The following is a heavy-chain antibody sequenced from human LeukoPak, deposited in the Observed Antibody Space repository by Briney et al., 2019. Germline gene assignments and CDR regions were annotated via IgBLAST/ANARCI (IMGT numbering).Heavy chain of an antibody. Sequence: GGSLRLSCAASGFTFSSYWMHWVRQVPGKGLVWVSGINSDGSIIRYADSVKGRFTISRDNDKNTLYLQMNSLRAEDTAVYYCAKSGVVVPATKGYFDYWGQGTLVTVSS. V-gene: IGHV3-74*01. CDR1: GFTFSSYW. J-gene: IGHJ4*02. D-gene: IGHD2-2*01. CDR3: AKSGVVVPATKGYFDY. CDR2: INSDGSII.